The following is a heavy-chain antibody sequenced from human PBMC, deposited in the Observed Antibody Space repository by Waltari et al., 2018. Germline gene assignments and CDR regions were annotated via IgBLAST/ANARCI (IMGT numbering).Heavy chain of an antibody. CDR3: TRDGVRAGIVDQ. CDR1: GYTFPGYY. D-gene: IGHD3-22*01. V-gene: IGHV1-2*02. Sequence: QVQLVQSGAEVKKPGASVTVSCKASGYTFPGYYMHWVRQAPGQGLEWMGWIDPHSGGTNYAQKFQGRVTMTRDMSISTGYMELSRLTSDDTAVYFCTRDGVRAGIVDQWGQGTLVTVSS. J-gene: IGHJ4*02. CDR2: IDPHSGGT.